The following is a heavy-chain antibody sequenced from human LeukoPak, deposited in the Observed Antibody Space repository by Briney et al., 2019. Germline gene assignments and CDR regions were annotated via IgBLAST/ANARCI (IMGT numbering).Heavy chain of an antibody. D-gene: IGHD5-18*01. CDR3: AKVAGYSYVGVYYFDY. CDR2: FSGSGGST. V-gene: IGHV3-23*01. Sequence: PGGSLRLSCAASGFTFASYVMSWVRQAPGKGLEWVSSFSGSGGSTYYADSVKGRFTISRDNSKNTLYLQMNSLRAEDTAVYYCAKVAGYSYVGVYYFDYWGQGTLVTVSS. CDR1: GFTFASYV. J-gene: IGHJ4*02.